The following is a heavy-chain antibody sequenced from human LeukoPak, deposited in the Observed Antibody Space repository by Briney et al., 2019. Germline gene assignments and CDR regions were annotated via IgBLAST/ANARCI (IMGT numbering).Heavy chain of an antibody. Sequence: PGRSLRLSCAASGFTFSSYGIHWVRQAPGKGLEWVALISSDGSNTYYADSVKGRFTISRDNSKDRLHPQMTSLRAEDTAVYYCANEATYFKKAFDIWGQGTMVTVSS. CDR3: ANEATYFKKAFDI. CDR1: GFTFSSYG. J-gene: IGHJ3*02. V-gene: IGHV3-30*18. CDR2: ISSDGSNT. D-gene: IGHD3-10*01.